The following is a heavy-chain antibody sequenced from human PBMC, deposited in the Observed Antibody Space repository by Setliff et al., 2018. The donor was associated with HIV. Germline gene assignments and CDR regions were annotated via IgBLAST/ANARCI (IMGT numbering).Heavy chain of an antibody. Sequence: GGSLRLSCAASGFTFSDYYMSWIRQAPGKGLEWVSYIISGSTIYYADSVKGRFTISRDNAKNSLYLQMNSLKAEDTAVYYCASRIFYKGIVDYWGQGTLVTVAS. D-gene: IGHD2-8*01. CDR1: GFTFSDYY. CDR2: IISGSTI. J-gene: IGHJ4*02. CDR3: ASRIFYKGIVDY. V-gene: IGHV3-11*04.